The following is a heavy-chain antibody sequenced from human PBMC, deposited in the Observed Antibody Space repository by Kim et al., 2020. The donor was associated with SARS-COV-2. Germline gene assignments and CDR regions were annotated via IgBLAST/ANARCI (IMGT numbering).Heavy chain of an antibody. Sequence: SETLSLTCTVSGGSISSYYWSWIRQPPGKGLEWIGYIYYSGTTNYNPSLKSRVTISVDTSKNQFSLKLSSVTAADTAVYYCARLPAYGSGKGPFDYWGQGTLVTVSS. D-gene: IGHD3-10*01. CDR3: ARLPAYGSGKGPFDY. CDR2: IYYSGTT. J-gene: IGHJ4*02. CDR1: GGSISSYY. V-gene: IGHV4-59*08.